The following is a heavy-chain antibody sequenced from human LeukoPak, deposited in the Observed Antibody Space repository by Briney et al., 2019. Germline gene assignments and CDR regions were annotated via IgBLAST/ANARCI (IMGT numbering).Heavy chain of an antibody. CDR2: IYYSGST. CDR3: ARVGGTNYYYYGMDV. V-gene: IGHV4-59*01. J-gene: IGHJ6*02. Sequence: SETLSLTCTVSGGSISNYYWSWIRQPPGKGLEWIGYIYYSGSTNYNPSLKSRVTISEDTSKNQFSLKLSSVTAADTAVYYCARVGGTNYYYYGMDVWGQGTTVTVSS. D-gene: IGHD1-26*01. CDR1: GGSISNYY.